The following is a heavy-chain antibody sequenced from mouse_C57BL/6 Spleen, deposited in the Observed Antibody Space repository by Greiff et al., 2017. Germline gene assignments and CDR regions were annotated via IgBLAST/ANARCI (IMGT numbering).Heavy chain of an antibody. D-gene: IGHD2-5*01. J-gene: IGHJ3*01. V-gene: IGHV2-2*01. Sequence: VQLQQSGPGLVQPSQSLSITCTVSGFSLTSYGVHWVRQSPGKGLEWLGVIWSGGSTDYNAAFISRLGISKDNSKSQVFFKMNSQLADDTAIYYCARAYYSNCGGAWFAYWGQGTLVTVSA. CDR2: IWSGGST. CDR3: ARAYYSNCGGAWFAY. CDR1: GFSLTSYG.